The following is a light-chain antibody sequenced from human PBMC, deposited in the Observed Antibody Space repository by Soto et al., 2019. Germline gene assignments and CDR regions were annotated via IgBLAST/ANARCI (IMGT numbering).Light chain of an antibody. J-gene: IGKJ4*01. Sequence: IVFTLSRSTGSLPQGERXGISGSASQSVSSSYLAWYPQKPGQAPRLLIYGASSRATGIPDRFSGSGSGTDFTLTVSRLEPEDFAVYYCQQYGSSPLTFGGGTKVDIK. CDR1: QSVSSSY. V-gene: IGKV3-20*01. CDR3: QQYGSSPLT. CDR2: GAS.